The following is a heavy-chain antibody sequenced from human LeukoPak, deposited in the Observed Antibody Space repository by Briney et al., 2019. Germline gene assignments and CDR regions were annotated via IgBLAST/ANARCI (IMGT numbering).Heavy chain of an antibody. D-gene: IGHD6-19*01. CDR2: IYYSGNT. CDR1: GYSISSNNW. CDR3: ARNQAVAANRGAFDI. J-gene: IGHJ3*02. Sequence: SETLSLTCAVSGYSISSNNWWAWVRQPPGKGLEWIGYIYYSGNTYYNPYNPSLTSRVTMSVDTSKNQFSLKLDSVTEIDTAMYYCARNQAVAANRGAFDIWGQGTMVTVSS. V-gene: IGHV4-28*01.